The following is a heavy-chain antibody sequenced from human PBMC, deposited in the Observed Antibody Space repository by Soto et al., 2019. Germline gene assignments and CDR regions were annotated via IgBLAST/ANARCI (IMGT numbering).Heavy chain of an antibody. CDR2: IWYDGSNK. CDR1: GFTFSSYS. Sequence: GGSLRLSCAASGFTFSSYSMNWVRQAPGKGLEWVAVIWYDGSNKYYADSVKGRFSISRDNSKNTLYLQMNSLRAEDTAVYYCARDRRYCTNGVCYTGRDYYYGMDVWGQGTTVTVS. CDR3: ARDRRYCTNGVCYTGRDYYYGMDV. V-gene: IGHV3-33*08. D-gene: IGHD2-8*01. J-gene: IGHJ6*02.